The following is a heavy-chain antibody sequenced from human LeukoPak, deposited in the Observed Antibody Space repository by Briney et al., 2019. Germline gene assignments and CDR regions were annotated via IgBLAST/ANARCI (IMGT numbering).Heavy chain of an antibody. CDR2: ISSSGSTI. Sequence: GGSLRLPCAASGFTFSDYYMSWIRQAPGKGLEWVSYISSSGSTIYYADSVKGRFTISRDNAKNSLYLQMNSLRAEDTAVYYCARGQITMVRGVTPYYMDVWGKGTTVTVSS. D-gene: IGHD3-10*01. J-gene: IGHJ6*03. CDR1: GFTFSDYY. V-gene: IGHV3-11*04. CDR3: ARGQITMVRGVTPYYMDV.